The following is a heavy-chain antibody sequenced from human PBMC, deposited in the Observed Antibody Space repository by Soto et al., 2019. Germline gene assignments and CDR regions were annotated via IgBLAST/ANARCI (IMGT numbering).Heavy chain of an antibody. CDR2: ISGSGDIT. Sequence: PGGSLRLSCAVSGFTFSNYAMNWVRQAPGVGLEWVSGISGSGDITDYGDSVKGRFTISRDNSKNTLFLQMNSLRAEDTAVYYCARDRPPLYDSSGYYQNWFDPWGQGTLVTVSS. CDR1: GFTFSNYA. V-gene: IGHV3-23*01. D-gene: IGHD3-22*01. J-gene: IGHJ5*02. CDR3: ARDRPPLYDSSGYYQNWFDP.